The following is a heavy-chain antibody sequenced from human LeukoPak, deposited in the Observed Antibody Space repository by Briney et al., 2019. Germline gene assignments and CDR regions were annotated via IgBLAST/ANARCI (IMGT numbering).Heavy chain of an antibody. CDR2: IYYSGST. D-gene: IGHD2-15*01. Sequence: PSETLSLTCTVSGGSISSYYWSWIRQPPGKGLEWIGYIYYSGSTKYNPSLKSRVTISVDTSKNQFSLKLSSVTAADTAVYYCARHSCSGGSCYSGGFDYWGQGTLVTVSS. J-gene: IGHJ4*02. CDR1: GGSISSYY. V-gene: IGHV4-59*08. CDR3: ARHSCSGGSCYSGGFDY.